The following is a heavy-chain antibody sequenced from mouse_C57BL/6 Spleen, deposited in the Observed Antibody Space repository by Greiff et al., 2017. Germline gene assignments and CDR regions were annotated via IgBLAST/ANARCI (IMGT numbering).Heavy chain of an antibody. D-gene: IGHD1-2*01. V-gene: IGHV5-17*01. J-gene: IGHJ4*01. Sequence: DVMLVESGGGLVKPGGSLKLSCAASGFTFSDYGMHWVRQAPEKGLEWVAYISSGSSTLYYADTVKGRFTISRDNAKNTLFLQMASLRSEDTAMYYCARATADYAMDYWGQGTSVTVSS. CDR3: ARATADYAMDY. CDR1: GFTFSDYG. CDR2: ISSGSSTL.